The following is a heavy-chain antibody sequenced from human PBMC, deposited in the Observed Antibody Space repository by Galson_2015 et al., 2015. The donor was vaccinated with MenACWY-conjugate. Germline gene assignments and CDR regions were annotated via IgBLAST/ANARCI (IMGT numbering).Heavy chain of an antibody. CDR1: GFTLSRYW. D-gene: IGHD2-15*01. CDR2: IRGDGSAI. Sequence: SLRLSCAASGFTLSRYWMHWVRQVPGKGLVWVSRIRGDGSAITYADSVKGRFIISRDNAKNTMFLQMNSLRVEDAGVYYCTRVQEGTSGSFDIWGLGTLVTVSS. J-gene: IGHJ3*02. CDR3: TRVQEGTSGSFDI. V-gene: IGHV3-74*01.